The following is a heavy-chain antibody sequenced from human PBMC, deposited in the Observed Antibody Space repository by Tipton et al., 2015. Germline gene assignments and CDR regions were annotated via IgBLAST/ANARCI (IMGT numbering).Heavy chain of an antibody. D-gene: IGHD3-3*01. CDR2: IYHRGTT. CDR3: THYVFGVAPSGVY. Sequence: PGLVKPSGTLSLTCGVSGASISSSNWWSWVRQSPGKGLEWIGEIYHRGTTNYNPSLKSRVTISVDKSKDQFSLKLISVTAADTAIYYCTHYVFGVAPSGVYWGQGILVTVSS. CDR1: GASISSSNW. J-gene: IGHJ4*02. V-gene: IGHV4-4*02.